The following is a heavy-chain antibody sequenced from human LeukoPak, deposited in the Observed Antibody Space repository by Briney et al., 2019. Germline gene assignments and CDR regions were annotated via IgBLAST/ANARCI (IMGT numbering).Heavy chain of an antibody. Sequence: SETLSLTCAVYGGSFSPYYWSWIRQPPGKGREWIGEINHSGSTNYNPSLKSRVTISVDTSKNQFSLRLSSVTAADTAVYYCARGVTGTTPFDYWGQGTLVTVSS. CDR2: INHSGST. V-gene: IGHV4-34*01. J-gene: IGHJ4*02. CDR1: GGSFSPYY. CDR3: ARGVTGTTPFDY. D-gene: IGHD1-7*01.